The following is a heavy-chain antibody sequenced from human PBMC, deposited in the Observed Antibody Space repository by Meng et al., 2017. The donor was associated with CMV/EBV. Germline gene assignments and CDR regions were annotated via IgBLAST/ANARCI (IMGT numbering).Heavy chain of an antibody. CDR1: GFTFSSYW. J-gene: IGHJ6*02. CDR2: IKQDGSEK. CDR3: ARMASGCQLRLCGMDV. Sequence: GESLKISCAASGFTFSSYWMSWVRQAPGKGLEWVANIKQDGSEKYYVDSVKGRFTISRDNAKKSLYLQMNSLRAEDTAVYYCARMASGCQLRLCGMDVWGQGTTVTVSS. V-gene: IGHV3-7*01. D-gene: IGHD2-2*01.